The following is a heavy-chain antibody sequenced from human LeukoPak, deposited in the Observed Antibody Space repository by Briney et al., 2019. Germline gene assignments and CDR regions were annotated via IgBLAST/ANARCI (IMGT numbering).Heavy chain of an antibody. D-gene: IGHD2-2*01. Sequence: ASVKVSCKASGYTFTGYYMHWVRQAPGQGLEWMGRINPNSGGTNYAQKFQGRVTVTRDTSISTAYMELSRLRSDDTAVYYCARDPLVPAAQTDWFDPWGQGTLVTVSS. CDR1: GYTFTGYY. J-gene: IGHJ5*02. CDR2: INPNSGGT. V-gene: IGHV1-2*06. CDR3: ARDPLVPAAQTDWFDP.